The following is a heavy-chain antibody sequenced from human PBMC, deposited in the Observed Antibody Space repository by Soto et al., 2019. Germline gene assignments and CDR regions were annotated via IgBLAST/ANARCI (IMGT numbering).Heavy chain of an antibody. J-gene: IGHJ6*02. CDR3: ARDLWPGSGHMLNYGMDV. Sequence: QVQLVQSGSEVKKPGASVKVSCKASGYKFTSYGVSWVRQAPGQGPEWMGWISGYNGNTNYAQKFQGRVTLTTDRSTGPAYMELRSLTSGDTAVYYCARDLWPGSGHMLNYGMDVWGQWTTVTVSS. CDR2: ISGYNGNT. V-gene: IGHV1-18*04. D-gene: IGHD3-10*02. CDR1: GYKFTSYG.